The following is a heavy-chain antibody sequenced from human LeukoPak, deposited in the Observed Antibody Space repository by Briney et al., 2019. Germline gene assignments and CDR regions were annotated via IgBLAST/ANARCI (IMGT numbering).Heavy chain of an antibody. J-gene: IGHJ4*02. CDR3: ARGIAARLQYFDY. CDR2: ISYDGSNK. D-gene: IGHD6-6*01. Sequence: SCKVSGYTLTELSMHWVRQAPGKGLEWVAVISYDGSNKYYADSVKGRFTISRDNSKNTLYLQMNSLRAEDTAVYYCARGIAARLQYFDYWGQGTLVTVSS. CDR1: GYTLTELS. V-gene: IGHV3-30-3*01.